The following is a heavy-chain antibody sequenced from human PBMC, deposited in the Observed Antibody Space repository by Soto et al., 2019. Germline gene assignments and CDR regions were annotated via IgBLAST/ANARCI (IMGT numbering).Heavy chain of an antibody. CDR3: ATILGFSSSSWYPLYGMDV. Sequence: GASVKVSCKASGGTFSSYAISWVRQAPGQGLEWMGGIIPIFGTANYAQKFQGRVTITRDTSASTAYMELSSLRSEDTAVYYCATILGFSSSSWYPLYGMDVWGQGTTVTVSS. V-gene: IGHV1-69*05. J-gene: IGHJ6*02. D-gene: IGHD6-13*01. CDR2: IIPIFGTA. CDR1: GGTFSSYA.